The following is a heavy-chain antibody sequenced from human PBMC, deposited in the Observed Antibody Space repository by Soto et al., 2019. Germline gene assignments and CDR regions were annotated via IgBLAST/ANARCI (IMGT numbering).Heavy chain of an antibody. J-gene: IGHJ4*02. Sequence: EVQLLESGGGLVQPGGSLRLACAASGFTFHNYAMSWVRQAPGKGLEWVSAISGSGGSTYYADSVKGRFTISKDNSKNTLYLQMNSLRAEETGVYYGAKDRFYWSGRYTVFDYWGQGTLVTDS. V-gene: IGHV3-23*01. CDR2: ISGSGGST. D-gene: IGHD3-10*01. CDR3: AKDRFYWSGRYTVFDY. CDR1: GFTFHNYA.